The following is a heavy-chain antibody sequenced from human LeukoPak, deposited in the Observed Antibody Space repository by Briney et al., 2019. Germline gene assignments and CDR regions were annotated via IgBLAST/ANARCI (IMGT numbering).Heavy chain of an antibody. CDR3: ARKAPKKAWFDP. V-gene: IGHV4-39*07. CDR2: VYYSGST. CDR1: GGSISSATYY. Sequence: SETLSLTCSVSGGSISSATYYWGWLRQSPGKGLEWIGSVYYSGSTYYNPSLKSRVTISVDTSKNQFSLKLSSVTAADTAVYYCARKAPKKAWFDPWGQGTLVTVSS. J-gene: IGHJ5*02.